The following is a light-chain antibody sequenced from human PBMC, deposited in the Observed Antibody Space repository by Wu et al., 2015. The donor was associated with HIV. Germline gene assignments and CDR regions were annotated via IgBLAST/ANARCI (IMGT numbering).Light chain of an antibody. Sequence: EIVLTQSPGTLSLSPGERASLSCRASQSISSTYLGWYQQKPGQAPRLLIYRASTRATGIPDRFSGSGSGTDFTLTISRLEPEDFAVYYCQYYGSSPRSFGQGTKLEIK. V-gene: IGKV3-20*01. J-gene: IGKJ2*01. CDR3: QYYGSSPRS. CDR2: RAS. CDR1: QSISSTY.